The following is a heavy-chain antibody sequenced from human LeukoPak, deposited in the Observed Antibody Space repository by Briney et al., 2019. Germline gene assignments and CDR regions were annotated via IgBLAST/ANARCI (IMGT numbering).Heavy chain of an antibody. J-gene: IGHJ3*02. D-gene: IGHD6-19*01. CDR1: GYTFTIYG. CDR3: ARRVALARRDPFDI. V-gene: IGHV1-18*01. CDR2: ISSYNGNT. Sequence: ASVKVSCKVSGYTFTIYGIRWVRQAPGQGLEWMGWISSYNGNTNYAQKLQGRVTMSTDTSTGTAYMELRSLRSDDTAVYYCARRVALARRDPFDIWGQGTMVTVSS.